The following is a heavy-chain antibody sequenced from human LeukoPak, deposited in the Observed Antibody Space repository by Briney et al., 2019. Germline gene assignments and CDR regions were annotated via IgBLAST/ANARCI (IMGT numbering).Heavy chain of an antibody. CDR2: IRGSGST. CDR3: VRDTTARYLDY. Sequence: PGGSLRLSCAASGFTFSSYAMSWVRQAPGKGLEWVSSIRGSGSTYYADSVKGRFTISRDNSKNMVFLQMNSLRDDDTAVYYCVRDTTARYLDYWGQGNLVIVSS. V-gene: IGHV3-23*01. J-gene: IGHJ4*02. CDR1: GFTFSSYA. D-gene: IGHD1-1*01.